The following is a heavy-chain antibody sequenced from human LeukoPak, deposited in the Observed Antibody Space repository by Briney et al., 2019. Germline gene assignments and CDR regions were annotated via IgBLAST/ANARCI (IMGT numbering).Heavy chain of an antibody. V-gene: IGHV1-8*01. Sequence: ASVKVSCKASGYTFTNFDINWLRQATGQGLEWMGWMNPNSGNTGYAQKFQGRVTMTRNTSISTAYMELSSLRSEDTAVYYCARIDYDYVWGSYRQYYFDYWGQGTLVTVSS. CDR3: ARIDYDYVWGSYRQYYFDY. CDR2: MNPNSGNT. CDR1: GYTFTNFD. D-gene: IGHD3-16*02. J-gene: IGHJ4*02.